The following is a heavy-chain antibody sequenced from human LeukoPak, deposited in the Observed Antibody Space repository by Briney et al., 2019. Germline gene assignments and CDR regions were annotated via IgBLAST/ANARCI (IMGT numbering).Heavy chain of an antibody. J-gene: IGHJ1*01. D-gene: IGHD3-10*01. Sequence: GGSLRLSCAASGFTFSEAWMHWVRQAPGKGLVWVSRINNDGSTRRYADSAKGRFTISRDNAKNTLYLQMNSLRAEDTAVYYCARVSGPGMNEYFHLWGQGTLVTVSS. CDR3: ARVSGPGMNEYFHL. V-gene: IGHV3-74*01. CDR1: GFTFSEAW. CDR2: INNDGSTR.